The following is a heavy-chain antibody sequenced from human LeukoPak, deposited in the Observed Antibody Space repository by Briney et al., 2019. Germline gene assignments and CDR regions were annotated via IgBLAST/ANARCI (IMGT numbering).Heavy chain of an antibody. V-gene: IGHV1-24*01. CDR2: FDPEDGET. J-gene: IGHJ5*02. D-gene: IGHD2-2*01. CDR3: ATDTAYCSSTSCYNWFDP. CDR1: GYTLTELS. Sequence: GASVKVSCKVSGYTLTELSMHWVRQAPGKGLEWMGGFDPEDGETIYAQKFQGRVTMTEDTSTDTAYMELSSLRSEDTAVYYCATDTAYCSSTSCYNWFDPWGQGTLVTVSS.